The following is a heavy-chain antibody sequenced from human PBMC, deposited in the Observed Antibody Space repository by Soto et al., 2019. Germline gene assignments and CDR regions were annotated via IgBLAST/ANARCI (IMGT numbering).Heavy chain of an antibody. CDR1: GFTFSSYA. CDR2: ISYDGSNK. Sequence: QVQLVESGGGVVQPGWSLRLSCAASGFTFSSYAMHWVRQAPGKGLEWVAVISYDGSNKYYADSVKGRFTISRDNSKNTLYLQMNSLRAEDTAVYYCARGVVGATPPDYWGQGTLVTVSS. J-gene: IGHJ4*02. CDR3: ARGVVGATPPDY. D-gene: IGHD1-26*01. V-gene: IGHV3-30-3*01.